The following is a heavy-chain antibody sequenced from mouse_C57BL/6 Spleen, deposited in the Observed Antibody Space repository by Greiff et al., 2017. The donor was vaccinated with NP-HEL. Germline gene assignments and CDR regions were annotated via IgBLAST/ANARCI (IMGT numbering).Heavy chain of an antibody. CDR1: GYAFSSSW. Sequence: QVQLQQSGPELVKPGASVKISCKASGYAFSSSWMNWVKQRPGKGLEWIGRLYPGDGDTNYNGKFKGKATLTADKSSSTAYMQLSSLTSEDSAVYFCARSLDYGNWYYAMDYWGQGTSVTVSS. D-gene: IGHD2-1*01. V-gene: IGHV1-82*01. CDR2: LYPGDGDT. J-gene: IGHJ4*01. CDR3: ARSLDYGNWYYAMDY.